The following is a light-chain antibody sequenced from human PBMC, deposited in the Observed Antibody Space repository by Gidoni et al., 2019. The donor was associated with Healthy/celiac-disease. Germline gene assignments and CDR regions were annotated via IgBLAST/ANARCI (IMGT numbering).Light chain of an antibody. Sequence: QSALTPPRSVSGSPGQSVTISCTVTSSAFGGYNYVSWYQQHPGKAPKLMIYDVSKRPSGVPDRFSGSKSGNTASLTISGLQAEDEADYYCCSYAGSYTFYVFGTGTKVTVL. CDR1: SSAFGGYNY. V-gene: IGLV2-11*01. CDR2: DVS. J-gene: IGLJ1*01. CDR3: CSYAGSYTFYV.